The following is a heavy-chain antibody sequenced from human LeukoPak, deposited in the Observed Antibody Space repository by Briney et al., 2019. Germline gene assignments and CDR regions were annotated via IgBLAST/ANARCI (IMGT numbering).Heavy chain of an antibody. J-gene: IGHJ4*02. Sequence: GGSLRLSCAASGFTFSAHAMSWVRQAPGKGLEWVSSISSSSSYIYYADSVKGRFTISRDNAKNSLYLQMNSLRAEDTAVYYCARAFDSSGYSPYYWGQGTLVTVSS. D-gene: IGHD3-22*01. CDR2: ISSSSSYI. V-gene: IGHV3-21*01. CDR1: GFTFSAHA. CDR3: ARAFDSSGYSPYY.